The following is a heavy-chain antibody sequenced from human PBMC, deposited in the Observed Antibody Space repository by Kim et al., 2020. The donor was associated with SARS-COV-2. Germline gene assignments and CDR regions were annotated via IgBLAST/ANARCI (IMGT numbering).Heavy chain of an antibody. J-gene: IGHJ3*02. D-gene: IGHD6-13*01. Sequence: KGRFTISRDNAKNSLYLQMNSLRAEDTAVYYCATAVPSYSSSWSPVPFDIWGQGTMVTVSS. CDR3: ATAVPSYSSSWSPVPFDI. V-gene: IGHV3-48*03.